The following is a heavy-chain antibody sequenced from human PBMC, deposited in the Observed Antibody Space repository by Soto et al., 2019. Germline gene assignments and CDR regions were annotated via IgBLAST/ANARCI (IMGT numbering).Heavy chain of an antibody. CDR2: INAGNGNT. CDR3: ARSSGDYYVDY. CDR1: GYTFTSYA. Sequence: QVQLVQSGAEVKKPGASVKVSCKASGYTFTSYAMHWVRQAPGQRLEWMGWINAGNGNTKYSQRFQGRVTITRDTSASTAYRELTSRRSEDTAVYYGARSSGDYYVDYWGQGPLVTVSS. D-gene: IGHD3-22*01. J-gene: IGHJ4*02. V-gene: IGHV1-3*01.